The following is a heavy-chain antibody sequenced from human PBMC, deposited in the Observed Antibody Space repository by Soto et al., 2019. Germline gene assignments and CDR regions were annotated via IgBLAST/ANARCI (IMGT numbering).Heavy chain of an antibody. CDR1: GFTFTKAW. CDR2: IKSEIDGGTT. J-gene: IGHJ4*02. V-gene: IGHV3-15*07. CDR3: TTVMRVEGVLDY. Sequence: EVQLVESGGGLVKPGGSLRLSCAASGFTFTKAWMNWVRQAPGKGLESVGRIKSEIDGGTTEYAAPVKGRFSISRDDSKNTLYLQMNSLRTEDTAVYYCTTVMRVEGVLDYWGQGTLVTVSS. D-gene: IGHD1-1*01.